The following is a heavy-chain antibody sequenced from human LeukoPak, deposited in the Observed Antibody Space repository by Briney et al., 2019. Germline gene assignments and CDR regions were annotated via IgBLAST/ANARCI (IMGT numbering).Heavy chain of an antibody. V-gene: IGHV4-39*01. CDR3: ARHSPLGRTIFGDYFDY. CDR2: IYYSGST. Sequence: SETLSLTCTVSGGSISSSSYYWGWIRQPPGKGLEWIGSIYYSGSTHYNPSLKSRVTISVDTSKNQFSLKLGSVTAADTAVYYCARHSPLGRTIFGDYFDYWGQGTLVTVSS. CDR1: GGSISSSSYY. J-gene: IGHJ4*02. D-gene: IGHD3-3*01.